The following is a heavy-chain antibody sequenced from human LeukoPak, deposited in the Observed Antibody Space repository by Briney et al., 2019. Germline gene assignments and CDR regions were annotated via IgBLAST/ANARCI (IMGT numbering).Heavy chain of an antibody. CDR3: AKAYSSSWYELYAFDI. Sequence: GGSLRLSGAASGFTFSSYGMHWVRQAPGKGLEWVAVISYDGSNKYYADSVKGRFTISRDNSKNTLYLQMNSLRAEDTAVYYCAKAYSSSWYELYAFDIWGQGTMVTVSS. CDR1: GFTFSSYG. CDR2: ISYDGSNK. J-gene: IGHJ3*02. V-gene: IGHV3-30*18. D-gene: IGHD6-13*01.